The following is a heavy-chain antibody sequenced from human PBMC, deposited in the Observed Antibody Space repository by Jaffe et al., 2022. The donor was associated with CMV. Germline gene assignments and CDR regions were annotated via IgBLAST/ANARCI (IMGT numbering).Heavy chain of an antibody. CDR3: ARDSLDSCGLYYINY. CDR1: GFTFTYYT. Sequence: EVQLVESGGGLVKPGESLRLSCAASGFTFTYYTMTWVRQAPGKGLEWVSSMNSGSYIDYANSVKGRFTISRDNAKNSLYLQMNGLRAEDTAVYYCARDSLDSCGLYYINYWGQGTLVTVSS. J-gene: IGHJ4*02. V-gene: IGHV3-21*01. D-gene: IGHD3-22*01. CDR2: MNSGSYI.